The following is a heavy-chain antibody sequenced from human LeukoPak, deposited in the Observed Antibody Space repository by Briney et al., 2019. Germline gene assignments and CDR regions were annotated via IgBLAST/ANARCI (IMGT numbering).Heavy chain of an antibody. CDR3: ARDAQRGFDYSNSLKY. J-gene: IGHJ4*01. D-gene: IGHD4-11*01. V-gene: IGHV3-33*01. CDR1: GFIYSHHG. Sequence: GGSLRLSCAASGFIYSHHGMHWVRQAPGQGLEWVAVIWSDGTNRFYADSVKGRFTISRDNSQNTVFLQMDSLRVKDTAIYYCARDAQRGFDYSNSLKYWGHGTLVTVSS. CDR2: IWSDGTNR.